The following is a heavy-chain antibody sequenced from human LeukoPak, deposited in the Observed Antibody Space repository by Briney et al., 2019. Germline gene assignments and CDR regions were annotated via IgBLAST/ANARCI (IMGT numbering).Heavy chain of an antibody. CDR1: GGSISNYY. J-gene: IGHJ6*03. D-gene: IGHD4-11*01. CDR3: ARGGGSLQYYYYYMDV. Sequence: SETLSLTCTVSGGSISNYYWSWIRQPAGKGLEWIGHIYTSGSTNYNPSLKSRVTMSVDTSKNQFSLNLSSVTAADTAVYYCARGGGSLQYYYYYMDVWGKGTTVTVSS. V-gene: IGHV4-4*07. CDR2: IYTSGST.